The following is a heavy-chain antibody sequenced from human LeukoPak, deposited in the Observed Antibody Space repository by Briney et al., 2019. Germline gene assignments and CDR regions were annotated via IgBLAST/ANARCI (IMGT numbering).Heavy chain of an antibody. J-gene: IGHJ4*02. Sequence: GGSLRLSCAASGFTFDDYGMSWVRQAPGKGLEWVSGINWNGGSTGYADSVKGRFTISRDNAKNSLYLQMNSLRAEDTAVYYCARDPLLLWFGELSNWGTDYWGQGTLVTVSS. CDR3: ARDPLLLWFGELSNWGTDY. CDR1: GFTFDDYG. V-gene: IGHV3-20*04. D-gene: IGHD3-10*01. CDR2: INWNGGST.